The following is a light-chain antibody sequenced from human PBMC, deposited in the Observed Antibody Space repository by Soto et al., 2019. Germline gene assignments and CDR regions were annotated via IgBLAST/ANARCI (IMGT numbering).Light chain of an antibody. CDR1: QSVSSSY. CDR3: QHYGSSPFT. V-gene: IGKV3-20*01. CDR2: GTF. J-gene: IGKJ3*01. Sequence: EILLTQSPGTLSLSPGERATLSCRASQSVSSSYLAWFQQIPGQAPRLLIHGTFSRATGIPDRFSGSGSGTDFTLTISRMEPEDFAVYYCQHYGSSPFTFGPGDQGGYQ.